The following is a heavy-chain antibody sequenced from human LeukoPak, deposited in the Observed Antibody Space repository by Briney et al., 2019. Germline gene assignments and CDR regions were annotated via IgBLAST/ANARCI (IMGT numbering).Heavy chain of an antibody. D-gene: IGHD3-10*01. J-gene: IGHJ3*02. CDR1: GFTFSSYA. Sequence: GGSLRLSCAASGFTFSSYAMSWVRQAPGKGLEYVSAISSNGGSTYYANSVKGRFTISRDNSKNTLYLQMGSLRAEDMAVYYCAGDATTYYYGSGSYGGAFDIWGQGTMVTVSS. CDR3: AGDATTYYYGSGSYGGAFDI. V-gene: IGHV3-64*01. CDR2: ISSNGGST.